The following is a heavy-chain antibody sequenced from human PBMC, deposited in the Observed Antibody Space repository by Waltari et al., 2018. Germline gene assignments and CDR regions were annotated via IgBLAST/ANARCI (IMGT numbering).Heavy chain of an antibody. CDR3: AQGGFGY. CDR2: MSHGGDRT. V-gene: IGHV3-23*01. Sequence: EVQLLESGGDLVQPGGSLRLSCTASGFTFSNFAMSWVRQAPGKGLGWVSQMSHGGDRTYYADSVKGRFSVSKDNSKNTVYLQMNSLRVEDTAVYYCAQGGFGYWGQGTLVTVSS. CDR1: GFTFSNFA. J-gene: IGHJ4*02. D-gene: IGHD3-10*01.